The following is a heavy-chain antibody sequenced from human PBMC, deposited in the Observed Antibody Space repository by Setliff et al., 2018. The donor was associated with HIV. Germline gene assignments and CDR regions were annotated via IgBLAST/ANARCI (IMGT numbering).Heavy chain of an antibody. D-gene: IGHD3-16*02. J-gene: IGHJ4*02. CDR3: TLTHVGAQTHVGIPMIDDF. CDR1: GGSFSNYY. Sequence: SETLSLTCAVFGGSFSNYYWSWVRQPPGKGLEFIAEIDHEGTTNYNPSLKSRATISVDTSKNHLSLKLTSMTAADTGVYFCTLTHVGAQTHVGIPMIDDFWGQGTLVTVSS. V-gene: IGHV4-34*01. CDR2: IDHEGTT.